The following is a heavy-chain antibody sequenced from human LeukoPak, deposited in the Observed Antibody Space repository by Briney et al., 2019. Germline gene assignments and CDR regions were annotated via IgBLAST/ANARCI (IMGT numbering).Heavy chain of an antibody. Sequence: GESLKISCKGSGYSFTYYWIGWVRQMPGKGLEWMGIIYPGDSDTRYSPSFQGQVTISADKSISTAYLQWSSPKAPDTAMYYCARRMDHTKSFDYWGQGTLVTVSS. CDR2: IYPGDSDT. CDR3: ARRMDHTKSFDY. J-gene: IGHJ4*02. CDR1: GYSFTYYW. D-gene: IGHD2-8*01. V-gene: IGHV5-51*01.